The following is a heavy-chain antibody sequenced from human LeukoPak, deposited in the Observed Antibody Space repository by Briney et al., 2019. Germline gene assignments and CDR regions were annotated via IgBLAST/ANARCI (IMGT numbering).Heavy chain of an antibody. CDR1: GDSISSSRYY. Sequence: SETLSLTCTVSGDSISSSRYYWGWIRQPPGKGLEWIGSIYYSGSIWYHPSLKSRVTISVDTSKNQFSLKLTPVTAADTAVYYCARPPRHDFDDSRVHDAFDIWGQGTMVTVSS. CDR3: ARPPRHDFDDSRVHDAFDI. CDR2: IYYSGSI. V-gene: IGHV4-39*01. J-gene: IGHJ3*02. D-gene: IGHD2-15*01.